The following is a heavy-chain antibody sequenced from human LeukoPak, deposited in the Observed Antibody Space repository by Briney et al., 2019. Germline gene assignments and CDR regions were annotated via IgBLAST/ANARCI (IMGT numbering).Heavy chain of an antibody. CDR3: ARAEYDFWSGYPSALDP. CDR1: GGSFSGYY. Sequence: SETLSLTCAVYGGSFSGYYWSWIRHPPGKGLEWLGEIIHSGSTTYNPSLKSGVTISVATSKNQFSLKLSSVTAADTAVYYCARAEYDFWSGYPSALDPWGQGTLVTVSS. D-gene: IGHD3-3*01. CDR2: IIHSGST. V-gene: IGHV4-34*12. J-gene: IGHJ5*02.